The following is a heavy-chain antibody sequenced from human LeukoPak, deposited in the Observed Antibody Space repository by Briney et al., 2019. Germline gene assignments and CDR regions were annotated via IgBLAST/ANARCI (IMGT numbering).Heavy chain of an antibody. D-gene: IGHD5-18*01. CDR3: ARGGDSYGSHYFDY. Sequence: SQTLSLTCTVSGGSISSGGYYWSWIRQHPGKGLEWIGYIYYSGSTYYNPSLKSRVTISVDTSKNQFSLKLSSVTAADTAVYYCARGGDSYGSHYFDYWGQGTLVTVSS. CDR1: GGSISSGGYY. V-gene: IGHV4-31*03. J-gene: IGHJ4*02. CDR2: IYYSGST.